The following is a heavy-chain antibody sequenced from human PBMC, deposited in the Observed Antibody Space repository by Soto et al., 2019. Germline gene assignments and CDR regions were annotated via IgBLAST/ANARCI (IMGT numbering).Heavy chain of an antibody. CDR2: INHSGST. Sequence: QVQLQQWGAGLLKPSETLSLTCAVYGGSFSGYYWSWIRQPPGKGLEWIGEINHSGSTNYNPSLKSRVTMSVDTSKNQFSLKLSSVTAADTAVYYCARGPEHSSSWYLLRYFDLWGRGTLVTVSS. CDR1: GGSFSGYY. D-gene: IGHD6-13*01. J-gene: IGHJ2*01. V-gene: IGHV4-34*01. CDR3: ARGPEHSSSWYLLRYFDL.